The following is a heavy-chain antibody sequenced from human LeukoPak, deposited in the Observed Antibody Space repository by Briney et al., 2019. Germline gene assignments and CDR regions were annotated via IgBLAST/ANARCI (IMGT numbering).Heavy chain of an antibody. CDR1: GASVSAYY. Sequence: SETLSLTCTVSGASVSAYYWTWLRQPPGKRLEWLGYIHYSGSTNYNPSLNSRVTMSLDASKNQFSLKLSSVSAADTAVYYCVQVRLAGLFDPWGQGTLVTVSS. D-gene: IGHD3-3*02. CDR2: IHYSGST. CDR3: VQVRLAGLFDP. J-gene: IGHJ5*02. V-gene: IGHV4-59*02.